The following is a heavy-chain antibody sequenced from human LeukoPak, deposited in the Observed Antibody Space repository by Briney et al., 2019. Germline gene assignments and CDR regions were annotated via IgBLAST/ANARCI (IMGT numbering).Heavy chain of an antibody. J-gene: IGHJ5*02. CDR1: GDIVSSNSVT. CDR2: TYYRSTWYN. CDR3: ARRLTQYDCFDP. V-gene: IGHV6-1*01. D-gene: IGHD2-2*01. Sequence: SQTLSLTWAISGDIVSSNSVTWNWIRQSPSRGLEWLGRTYYRSTWYNDYAVSVRGRITVNPDTSKNQFSLHPNSVTPEDTAVYYCARRLTQYDCFDPWGQGILVTVSS.